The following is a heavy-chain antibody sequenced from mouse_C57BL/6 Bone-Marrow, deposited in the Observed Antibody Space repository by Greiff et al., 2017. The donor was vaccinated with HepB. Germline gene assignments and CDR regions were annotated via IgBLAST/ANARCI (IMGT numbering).Heavy chain of an antibody. CDR2: ISDGGSYT. J-gene: IGHJ3*01. Sequence: DVMLVESGGGLVKPGGSLKLSCAASGFTFSSYAMSWVRQTPEKRLEWVATISDGGSYTYYPDNVKGRFTISRDNAKNNLYLQMSHLKSEDTAMYYCARDFFYYGSRWFAYWGQGTLVTVSA. V-gene: IGHV5-4*01. D-gene: IGHD1-1*01. CDR3: ARDFFYYGSRWFAY. CDR1: GFTFSSYA.